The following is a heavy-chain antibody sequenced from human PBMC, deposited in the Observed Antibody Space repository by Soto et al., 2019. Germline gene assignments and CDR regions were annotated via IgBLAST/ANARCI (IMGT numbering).Heavy chain of an antibody. CDR3: ARLDIVVVPAATKDY. CDR2: IDPSDSYT. V-gene: IGHV5-10-1*01. J-gene: IGHJ4*02. Sequence: GESLKISCKGSGYSFTSYWISWVRQMPGKGLEWMGRIDPSDSYTNYSPSFQGHVTISADKSISTAYLKWSSLKASDTAMYYCARLDIVVVPAATKDYWGQGTLVTVSS. D-gene: IGHD2-2*03. CDR1: GYSFTSYW.